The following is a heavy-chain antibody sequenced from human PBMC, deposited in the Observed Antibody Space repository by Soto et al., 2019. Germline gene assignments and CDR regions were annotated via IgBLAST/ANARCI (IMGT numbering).Heavy chain of an antibody. CDR1: GFTLSTYA. CDR2: ISGSGGTT. V-gene: IGHV3-23*01. CDR3: ARVMSSGSRELDV. D-gene: IGHD3-10*01. J-gene: IGHJ6*02. Sequence: PGGSLRLSCSASGFTLSTYAMSWVRQAPGKGLEWVSTISGSGGTTNYADSVKGRFTISRDNSKSTLYLQMNSLRAEDTAVYYCARVMSSGSRELDVWGQGTTVTVSS.